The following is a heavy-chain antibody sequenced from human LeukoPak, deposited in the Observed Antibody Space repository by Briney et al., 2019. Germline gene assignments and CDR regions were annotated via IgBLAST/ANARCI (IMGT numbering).Heavy chain of an antibody. CDR2: IYYSGST. CDR3: AKSRYNWNSDAFDI. D-gene: IGHD1/OR15-1a*01. J-gene: IGHJ3*02. CDR1: GGSISSYY. V-gene: IGHV4-59*01. Sequence: NPSETLSLTCTVSGGSISSYYWSWIRQPPGKGLEWIGYIYYSGSTNYNPSLKSRVTVSVDTSKNRFSLKLSSVTAADTAVYYCAKSRYNWNSDAFDIWGQGTMITVSS.